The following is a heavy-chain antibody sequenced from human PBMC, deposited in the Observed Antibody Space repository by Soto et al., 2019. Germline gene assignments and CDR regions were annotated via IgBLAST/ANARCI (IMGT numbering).Heavy chain of an antibody. CDR1: GFTFDDYA. V-gene: IGHV3-9*01. J-gene: IGHJ6*02. CDR3: AKDISGYTDGNGMDV. D-gene: IGHD5-18*01. CDR2: INWNSGSI. Sequence: EVQLVESGGGLVQPGRSLRLSCAASGFTFDDYAMHWVRQAPGKGLEWVSGINWNSGSIGYADSVKGRFTISRDNAKNSLYLQMNSLRTEDTAWYYCAKDISGYTDGNGMDVWGQGTTVTVSS.